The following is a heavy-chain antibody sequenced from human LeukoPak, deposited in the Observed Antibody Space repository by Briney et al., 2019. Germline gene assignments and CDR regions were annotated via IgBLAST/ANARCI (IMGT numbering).Heavy chain of an antibody. J-gene: IGHJ4*02. CDR2: IYYSGST. CDR3: ARLVPYSSSWFGLYYFDY. CDR1: GGSISSYY. Sequence: SETLSLTCTVSGGSISSYYWSWIRQPPGKGLEWIGYIYYSGSTNYNPSLKSRLTISVDTSKNQFSLKLSSVTAADTAVYYCARLVPYSSSWFGLYYFDYWGQGTLVTVSS. V-gene: IGHV4-59*01. D-gene: IGHD6-13*01.